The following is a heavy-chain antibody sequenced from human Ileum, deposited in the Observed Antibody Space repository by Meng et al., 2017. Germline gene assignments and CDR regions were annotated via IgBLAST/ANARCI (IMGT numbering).Heavy chain of an antibody. CDR2: ITGDGSET. CDR1: GITLSGHW. CDR3: ARDLWGYCSGGSCYSNGMDV. J-gene: IGHJ6*02. Sequence: GESLKISCVASGITLSGHWLTWVRQAPGKGLEWVAHITGDGSETYYVDSVKGRFVISRDDATNSLYLQMNSLRAEDTAVYYCARDLWGYCSGGSCYSNGMDVWGQGTTVTVSS. D-gene: IGHD2-15*01. V-gene: IGHV3-7*01.